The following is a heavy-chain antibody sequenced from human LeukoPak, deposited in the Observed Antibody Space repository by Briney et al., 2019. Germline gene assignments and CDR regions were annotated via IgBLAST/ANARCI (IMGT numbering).Heavy chain of an antibody. Sequence: ASVKVSCKASGYTFTGYYMHWVRQAPGQGLEWMGWINPNSGGTNYAQKFQGWVTMTRDTSISTAYMELSRLRSDDTAVYYCAREGEGLRDSGSPNWFDPWGQGTLVTVSS. D-gene: IGHD1-26*01. CDR1: GYTFTGYY. V-gene: IGHV1-2*04. J-gene: IGHJ5*02. CDR3: AREGEGLRDSGSPNWFDP. CDR2: INPNSGGT.